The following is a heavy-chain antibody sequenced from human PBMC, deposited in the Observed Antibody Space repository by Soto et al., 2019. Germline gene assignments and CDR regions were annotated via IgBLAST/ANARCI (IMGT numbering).Heavy chain of an antibody. D-gene: IGHD6-6*01. CDR1: GFTFSDYY. V-gene: IGHV3-11*01. CDR3: AREVYSSSLPTYYYYYGMDV. Sequence: QVQLVESGGGLVKPGGSLRLSCAASGFTFSDYYMSWIRQAPGKGLEWVSYISSSGSTIYYADSVNGRFTISRDNAKNPLYRQMNSLRAEDPAVYYGAREVYSSSLPTYYYYYGMDVWGQATTVTVSS. J-gene: IGHJ6*02. CDR2: ISSSGSTI.